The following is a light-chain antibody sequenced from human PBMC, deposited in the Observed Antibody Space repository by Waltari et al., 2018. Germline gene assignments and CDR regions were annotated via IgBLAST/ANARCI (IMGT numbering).Light chain of an antibody. CDR2: GKN. CDR3: NSRDSSGNHAV. V-gene: IGLV3-19*01. CDR1: SLRSYY. Sequence: SSELTQDPAVSVALGQTVRITCQGDSLRSYYASWYQPKPGQAPVLVIYGKNNRPPGIPDRFSGSSSGHTASLTITGAQAEDEADYYCNSRDSSGNHAVFGGGTQLTVL. J-gene: IGLJ7*01.